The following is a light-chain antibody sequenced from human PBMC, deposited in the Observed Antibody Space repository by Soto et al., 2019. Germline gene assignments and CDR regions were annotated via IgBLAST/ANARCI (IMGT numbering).Light chain of an antibody. CDR3: QQYGSSPIT. CDR1: QGISTY. J-gene: IGKJ5*01. Sequence: DIQMTQSPSSLSESAGDRVTITCLASQGISTYLNWYQQKPGKAPKLLIYAASSLQSGVPSRFSGSGSGTDFTLTISRLEPEDFAVYYCQQYGSSPITFGQGTRLEIK. CDR2: AAS. V-gene: IGKV1-39*01.